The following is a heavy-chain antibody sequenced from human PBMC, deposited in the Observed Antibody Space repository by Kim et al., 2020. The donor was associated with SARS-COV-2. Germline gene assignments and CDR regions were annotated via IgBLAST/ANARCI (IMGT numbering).Heavy chain of an antibody. J-gene: IGHJ4*02. Sequence: SETLSLTCAVYGGSFSGYYWSWIRQPPGKGLEWIGEINHSGSTNYNPSLKSRVTISVDTSKNQFSLKLSSVTAADTAVYYCARALGYDSSGYSMYYFDYWGQGTLVTVSS. CDR1: GGSFSGYY. D-gene: IGHD3-22*01. CDR3: ARALGYDSSGYSMYYFDY. CDR2: INHSGST. V-gene: IGHV4-34*01.